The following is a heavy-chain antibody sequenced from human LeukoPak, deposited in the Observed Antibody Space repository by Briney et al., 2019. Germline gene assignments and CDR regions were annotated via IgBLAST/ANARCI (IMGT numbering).Heavy chain of an antibody. V-gene: IGHV3-7*05. CDR2: VKEDGGEK. D-gene: IGHD3-9*01. Sequence: GGSLRLSCAGSGFTLSGYWMTWVRQAPGKGLEWVANVKEDGGEKYLVDSVKGRFTISRDNAKNSVSLQMDSLRAEDSAVYYCARVALNRDSDDSTAYRHFDYWGQGTLVTVST. CDR3: ARVALNRDSDDSTAYRHFDY. CDR1: GFTLSGYW. J-gene: IGHJ4*02.